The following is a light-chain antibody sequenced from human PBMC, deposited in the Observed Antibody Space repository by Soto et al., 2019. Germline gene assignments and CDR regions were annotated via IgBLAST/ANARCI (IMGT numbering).Light chain of an antibody. J-gene: IGKJ4*01. V-gene: IGKV3-20*01. CDR3: QQYGNSPLT. Sequence: EIVLTQSPGTLSLSPGERATLSCRASQRVRSTYLAWYQQKPGQAPRPLIYGASSRATGIPGRFSGSGSGTDFTLTISRLEPEDFAVYYCQQYGNSPLTFGGGTKVEIK. CDR1: QRVRSTY. CDR2: GAS.